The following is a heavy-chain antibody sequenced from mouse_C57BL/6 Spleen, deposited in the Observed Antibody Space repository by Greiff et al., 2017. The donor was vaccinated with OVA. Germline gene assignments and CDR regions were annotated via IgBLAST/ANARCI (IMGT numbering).Heavy chain of an antibody. CDR2: INPNNGGT. J-gene: IGHJ3*01. CDR3: ARSYSNYVSFAY. D-gene: IGHD2-5*01. V-gene: IGHV1-26*01. CDR1: GYTFTDYY. Sequence: EVQLQQSGPELVKPGASVKISCKASGYTFTDYYMNWVKQSHGKSLEWIGDINPNNGGTSYNQKFKGKATLTVDKSSRTAYMELSSLTSEDSAVYYCARSYSNYVSFAYWGQGTLVTVSA.